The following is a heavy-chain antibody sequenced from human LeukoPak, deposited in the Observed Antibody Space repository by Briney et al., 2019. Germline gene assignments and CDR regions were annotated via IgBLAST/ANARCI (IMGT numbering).Heavy chain of an antibody. D-gene: IGHD5-12*01. CDR1: GGTFSSYA. J-gene: IGHJ6*02. V-gene: IGHV1-2*02. Sequence: ASVKVSCKASGGTFSSYAISWVRQAPGQGLEWMGWINPNSGGTNYAQKFQGRVTMTRDTSISTAYMELSRLRSDDTAVYYCARESGFGLFYYYYGMDVWGQGTTVTVSS. CDR3: ARESGFGLFYYYYGMDV. CDR2: INPNSGGT.